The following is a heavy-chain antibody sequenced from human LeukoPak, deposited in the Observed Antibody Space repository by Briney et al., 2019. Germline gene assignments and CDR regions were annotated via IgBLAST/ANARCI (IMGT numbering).Heavy chain of an antibody. Sequence: SETLSLTCAVYGGSFSGYYWNWIRQPPGKGLEWIGEINHSGSTNYNPPLKSRVTVSVDTSKNQFSLKLSSVTAADTAVYYCAREYYYDSSGYYYRYYYYGMDVWGQGTTVTVSS. CDR3: AREYYYDSSGYYYRYYYYGMDV. CDR1: GGSFSGYY. CDR2: INHSGST. V-gene: IGHV4-34*01. J-gene: IGHJ6*02. D-gene: IGHD3-22*01.